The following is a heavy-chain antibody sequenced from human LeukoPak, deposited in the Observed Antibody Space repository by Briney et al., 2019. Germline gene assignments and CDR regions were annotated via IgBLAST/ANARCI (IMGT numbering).Heavy chain of an antibody. V-gene: IGHV1-69*04. Sequence: GASVKVSCKASGGTFSSYAISWVRQAPGQGLEWMGRIIPILGIANYAQKFQGRVTITADKSTSTAYMELSSLRSEDTAVYYCARGKKLRFLEWLRSNWFDPWGQGTLVTVSS. CDR2: IIPILGIA. CDR3: ARGKKLRFLEWLRSNWFDP. J-gene: IGHJ5*02. D-gene: IGHD3-3*01. CDR1: GGTFSSYA.